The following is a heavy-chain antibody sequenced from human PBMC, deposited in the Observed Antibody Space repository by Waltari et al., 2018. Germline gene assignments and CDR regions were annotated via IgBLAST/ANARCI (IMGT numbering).Heavy chain of an antibody. CDR2: MNPNSGNT. CDR1: GYTFTSYD. V-gene: IGHV1-8*01. D-gene: IGHD6-13*01. Sequence: QVQLVQSGAEVKKPGASVKVSCKASGYTFTSYDINWVRQATGQGLEWMGWMNPNSGNTGYAQKFQGRVTMTRNTSISTAYMELSSLRAEDTAVYYCARSPGAAAGTNGYYFDYWGQGTLVIVSS. CDR3: ARSPGAAAGTNGYYFDY. J-gene: IGHJ4*02.